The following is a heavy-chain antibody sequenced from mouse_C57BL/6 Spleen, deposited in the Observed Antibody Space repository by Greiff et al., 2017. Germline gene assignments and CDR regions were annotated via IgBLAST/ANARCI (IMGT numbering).Heavy chain of an antibody. V-gene: IGHV1-80*01. CDR2: IYPGDGDT. CDR3: ARGGDGTYYFDY. Sequence: VQLQQSGAELVKPGASVKISCKASGYAFSSYWMNWVKQRPGKGLEWIGQIYPGDGDTNYNGKFKGKATLTADKSSSTAYMQLSSLTSEDSAVYVCARGGDGTYYFDYGGQGTTLTVSS. J-gene: IGHJ2*01. D-gene: IGHD2-3*01. CDR1: GYAFSSYW.